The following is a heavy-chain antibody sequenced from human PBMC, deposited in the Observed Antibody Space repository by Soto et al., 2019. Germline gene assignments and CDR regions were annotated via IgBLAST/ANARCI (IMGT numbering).Heavy chain of an antibody. CDR1: GGSVSSGSYY. CDR3: ARCSPNPHNWFDP. J-gene: IGHJ5*02. D-gene: IGHD6-13*01. CDR2: IYYSGST. V-gene: IGHV4-39*01. Sequence: PSETLSLTCTVSGGSVSSGSYYWSWIRQPPGKGLEWIGSIYYSGSTYYNPSLKSRVTISVDTSKNQFSLKLSSVTAADTAVYYCARCSPNPHNWFDPWGQGTLVTVSS.